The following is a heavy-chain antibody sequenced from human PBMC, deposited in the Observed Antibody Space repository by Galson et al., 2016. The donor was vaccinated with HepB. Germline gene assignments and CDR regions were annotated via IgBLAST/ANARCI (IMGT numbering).Heavy chain of an antibody. Sequence: SVKVSCKASGYTFTNYDINWVRQATGQGLKWMGWMNPNSDYTGYAQKFQGRVTMTRNTSRSTAYMELTNLRSDDTAVYYCARADPTGYYYYGVDVWGQGTSVTVSS. CDR2: MNPNSDYT. J-gene: IGHJ6*02. CDR1: GYTFTNYD. D-gene: IGHD4-17*01. CDR3: ARADPTGYYYYGVDV. V-gene: IGHV1-8*01.